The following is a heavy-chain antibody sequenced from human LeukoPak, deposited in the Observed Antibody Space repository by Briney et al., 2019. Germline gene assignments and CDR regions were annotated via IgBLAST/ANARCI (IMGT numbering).Heavy chain of an antibody. J-gene: IGHJ4*02. V-gene: IGHV4-34*01. CDR2: INHSGST. CDR1: GGSFSGYY. D-gene: IGHD3-22*01. CDR3: ARREYYDGFDY. Sequence: SETLSLTCAVYGGSFSGYYWSWIRQPPGKGLEWIGEINHSGSTYYNPSLKSRVTISVDTSKNQFSLKLSSVTAADTAVYYCARREYYDGFDYWGQGTLVTVSS.